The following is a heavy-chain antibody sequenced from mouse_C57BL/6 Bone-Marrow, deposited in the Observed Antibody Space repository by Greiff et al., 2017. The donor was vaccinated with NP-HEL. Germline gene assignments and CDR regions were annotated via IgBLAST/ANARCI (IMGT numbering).Heavy chain of an antibody. V-gene: IGHV1-64*01. CDR1: GYTFTSYW. D-gene: IGHD1-1*01. CDR3: ARGGRDYGSSYDAMDY. J-gene: IGHJ4*01. Sequence: QVQLQQSGAELVKPGASVKLSCKASGYTFTSYWMHWVKQRPGQGLEWIGMIHPNSGSTNYNEKFKSKATLTVDKSSSTAYMQLSSLTSEDSAVYYCARGGRDYGSSYDAMDYWGQGTSVTVSS. CDR2: IHPNSGST.